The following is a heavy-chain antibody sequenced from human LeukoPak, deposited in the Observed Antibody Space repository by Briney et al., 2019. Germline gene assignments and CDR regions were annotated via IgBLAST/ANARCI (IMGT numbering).Heavy chain of an antibody. D-gene: IGHD2-21*02. CDR3: ARDRTSLLYCGGDCYHFFDY. CDR1: GYTFTSYG. Sequence: ASVKVSCKASGYTFTSYGISWVRQAPGQGLEWMGWISAYNGNTNYAQKLQGRVTMTTDTSTGTAYMELRSLRSDDTAVYYCARDRTSLLYCGGDCYHFFDYWGQGTLVTVSS. V-gene: IGHV1-18*01. J-gene: IGHJ4*02. CDR2: ISAYNGNT.